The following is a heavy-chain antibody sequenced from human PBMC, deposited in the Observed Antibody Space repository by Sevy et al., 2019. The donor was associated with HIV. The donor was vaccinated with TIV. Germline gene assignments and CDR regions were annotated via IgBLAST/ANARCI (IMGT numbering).Heavy chain of an antibody. CDR3: ARAVLRYFDWFPDAFDI. D-gene: IGHD3-9*01. CDR1: GYTFTGYY. V-gene: IGHV1-8*02. CDR2: MNPNSGNT. Sequence: ASVKVSCKASGYTFTGYYMHWVRQAPGQGLEWMGWMNPNSGNTGYAQKFQGRVTMTRNTSISTAYMELSSLRSEDTAVYYCARAVLRYFDWFPDAFDIWGQGTMVTVSS. J-gene: IGHJ3*02.